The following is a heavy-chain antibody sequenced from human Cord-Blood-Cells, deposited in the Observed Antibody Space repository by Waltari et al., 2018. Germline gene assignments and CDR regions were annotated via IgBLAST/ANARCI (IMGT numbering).Heavy chain of an antibody. J-gene: IGHJ1*01. CDR2: ISGSGGST. CDR3: VIQQLFQH. Sequence: EVQLLESGGGLVQPGGSLRLSCAASGFPFSTYALSWVRQAPGRGLGWVSAISGSGGSTSYEDSVKGLFTISRDNSKNTLYLQMNSLRAEDTAVYYCVIQQLFQHWGQGTLVTVSS. V-gene: IGHV3-23*01. D-gene: IGHD6-13*01. CDR1: GFPFSTYA.